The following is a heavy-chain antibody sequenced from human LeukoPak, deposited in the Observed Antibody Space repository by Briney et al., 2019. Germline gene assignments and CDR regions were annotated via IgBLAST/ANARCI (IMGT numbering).Heavy chain of an antibody. CDR2: LYSDALDGIT. Sequence: GGSLRLSCAASGFTFSSYSMNWVRQAPGKGLEWVANLYSDALDGITNYADSVKGRFTISRDNSQNTLYLQMNSLRVEDTATYYCAREIGGGHHYFEHWGQGTVVTVSS. J-gene: IGHJ4*02. CDR3: AREIGGGHHYFEH. CDR1: GFTFSSYS. V-gene: IGHV3-NL1*01. D-gene: IGHD1-26*01.